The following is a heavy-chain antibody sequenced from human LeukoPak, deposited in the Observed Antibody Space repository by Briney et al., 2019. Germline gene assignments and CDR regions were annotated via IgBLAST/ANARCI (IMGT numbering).Heavy chain of an antibody. J-gene: IGHJ5*02. Sequence: SETLSLTCTVSGGSISSSSYYWGWIRQPPGKGLEWIGSIYYSGSTYYNPSLKSRVTISVDTSKNQFSLKLSSVTAADTAVYYCARVVAAAGNRVNWFDPWGQGTLVTVSS. V-gene: IGHV4-39*07. CDR3: ARVVAAAGNRVNWFDP. CDR2: IYYSGST. CDR1: GGSISSSSYY. D-gene: IGHD6-13*01.